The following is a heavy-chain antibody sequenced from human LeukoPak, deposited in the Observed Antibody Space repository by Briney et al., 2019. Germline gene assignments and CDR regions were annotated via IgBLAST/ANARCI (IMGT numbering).Heavy chain of an antibody. J-gene: IGHJ6*03. V-gene: IGHV3-11*05. CDR3: ARERYDILTGYQNLYYYYYMDV. CDR2: ISSSSSYI. CDR1: GFTFSDYY. Sequence: GGSLRLSCAASGFTFSDYYMSWIRQAPGKGLEWVSSISSSSSYIYYADSVKGRFTISRDNSKNTLYLQMNSLRAEDTAVYYCARERYDILTGYQNLYYYYYMDVWGKGTTVTISS. D-gene: IGHD3-9*01.